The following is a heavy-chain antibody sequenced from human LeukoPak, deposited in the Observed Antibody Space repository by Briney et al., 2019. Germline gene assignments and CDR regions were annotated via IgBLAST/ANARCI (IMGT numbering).Heavy chain of an antibody. Sequence: GASVKVSCKVSGYTLTELCMHWVRQAPGKGLEWMGGCDPEDGGTIYAQKFQGSVTMTEDTSTDTAYMELSSLRSEGTAVYYCTTDTSPPRGFFYWGQGTLVTVSS. V-gene: IGHV1-24*01. CDR2: CDPEDGGT. J-gene: IGHJ4*02. CDR3: TTDTSPPRGFFY. D-gene: IGHD2-2*01. CDR1: GYTLTELC.